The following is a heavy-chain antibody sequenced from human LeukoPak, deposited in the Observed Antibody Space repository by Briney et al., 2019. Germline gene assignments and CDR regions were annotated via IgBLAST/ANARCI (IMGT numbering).Heavy chain of an antibody. CDR1: GFTFSNAW. CDR3: ATDFYDST. CDR2: IRSNSDGGTI. J-gene: IGHJ5*02. D-gene: IGHD3-22*01. V-gene: IGHV3-15*07. Sequence: GGSLRLSCATSGFTFSNAWVNWVRQAPGKGLEWVGRIRSNSDGGTIDYAAPVKGRFTLSRDDSKTTLYLQMNSLQTEDTAAYYCATDFYDSTWDQGTLVTVSS.